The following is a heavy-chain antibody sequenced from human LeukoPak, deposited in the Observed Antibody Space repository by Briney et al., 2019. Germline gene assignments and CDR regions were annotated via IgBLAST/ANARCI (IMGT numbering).Heavy chain of an antibody. J-gene: IGHJ4*02. CDR1: GYTFTSYG. Sequence: GASVKVSCKASGYTFTSYGISWVRQAPGQGLEWMGWISAYNGNTNYAQKLQGRVTMTTDTSTSTAYMELRSLRSDDTAVYYCARATRVAALPGSLGYWGQGTLVTVSS. CDR3: ARATRVAALPGSLGY. CDR2: ISAYNGNT. D-gene: IGHD2-15*01. V-gene: IGHV1-18*01.